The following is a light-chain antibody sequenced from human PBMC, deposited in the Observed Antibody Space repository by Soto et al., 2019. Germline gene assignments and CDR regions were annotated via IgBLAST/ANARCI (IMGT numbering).Light chain of an antibody. CDR2: PSS. CDR1: QSIGRT. Sequence: DIQMTQSPAPRSASVGDRVTISFRASQSIGRTLNWYQQKPGKAPKLLIFPSSSLQSGVPSRFSGSGSGTDFIFTISNLQPEDFETYVCQQRYSNPPTFGGGTKVDIK. J-gene: IGKJ4*02. CDR3: QQRYSNPPT. V-gene: IGKV1-39*01.